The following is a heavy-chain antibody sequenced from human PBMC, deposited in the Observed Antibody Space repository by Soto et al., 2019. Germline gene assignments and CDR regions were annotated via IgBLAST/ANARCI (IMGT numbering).Heavy chain of an antibody. J-gene: IGHJ6*02. CDR1: GGSISSSSYY. D-gene: IGHD6-19*01. Sequence: QLQLQESGPGLVKPSETLSLTCTVSGGSISSSSYYWGWIRQPPGKGLEWIGSIYYSGSTYYNPSLKSRVTISVDTSKNQFSLKLSSVTAADTAVYYCARHHSSGWYSWLSPTEQYGMDVWGQGTTVTVSS. CDR2: IYYSGST. CDR3: ARHHSSGWYSWLSPTEQYGMDV. V-gene: IGHV4-39*01.